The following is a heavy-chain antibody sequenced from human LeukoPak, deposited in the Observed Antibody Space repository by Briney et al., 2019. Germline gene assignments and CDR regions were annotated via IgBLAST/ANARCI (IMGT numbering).Heavy chain of an antibody. CDR2: IYHSGST. CDR1: GASISISNYY. V-gene: IGHV4-39*07. CDR3: TTKPLNWNDVWGASAFYFDY. J-gene: IGHJ4*02. D-gene: IGHD1-1*01. Sequence: SETLSLTCTVSGASISISNYYWGWIRQPPVNGLEWIGRIYHSGSTYYNPSLKSRFTRSVDTAQNQFSLKLRSVTAADSAVYYGTTKPLNWNDVWGASAFYFDYWGQGTLVTVSS.